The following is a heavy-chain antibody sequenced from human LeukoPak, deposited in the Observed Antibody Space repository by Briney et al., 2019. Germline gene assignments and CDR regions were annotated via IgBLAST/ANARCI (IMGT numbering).Heavy chain of an antibody. CDR3: AKDRRWDRTDAFDI. CDR2: ISGSGGST. D-gene: IGHD1-26*01. J-gene: IGHJ3*02. CDR1: GFTFSSYA. Sequence: GGSLRLSCAASGFTFSSYAMSWVRQAPGKGLEWVSAISGSGGSTYYADSVKGRFTISRDNSKNTLYLQMNSLRGDDTAIYYCAKDRRWDRTDAFDIWGQGTMVTVSS. V-gene: IGHV3-23*01.